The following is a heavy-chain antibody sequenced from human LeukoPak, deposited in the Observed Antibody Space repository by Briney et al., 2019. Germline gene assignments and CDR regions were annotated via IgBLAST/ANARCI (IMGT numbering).Heavy chain of an antibody. CDR1: GFTFSSYE. CDR2: ISSSGSTI. D-gene: IGHD2-15*01. J-gene: IGHJ4*02. V-gene: IGHV3-48*03. Sequence: GGSLRLACAASGFTFSSYEMNWVRQAPGKGLERVSYISSSGSTIYYADSVKGRFTISRDNAKNSLYLQMNSLRAEDTAVYYCARACSGGSCYSRGRSFDYWGQGTLVTVSS. CDR3: ARACSGGSCYSRGRSFDY.